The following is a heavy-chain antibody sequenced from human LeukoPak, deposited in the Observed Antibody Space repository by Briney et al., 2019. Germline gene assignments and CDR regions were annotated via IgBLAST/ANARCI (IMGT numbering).Heavy chain of an antibody. CDR3: ARSAGLDY. V-gene: IGHV3-7*01. CDR2: IKQDGSEK. CDR1: GFTFSNYW. Sequence: GGSLRLSCAASGFTFSNYWMNWVRQAPGKGLEWVANIKQDGSEKYYVDSVKGRFTISRDNAKNSLYLQMNSLRAEDTAVYYCARSAGLDYWGQGTLVTVSS. J-gene: IGHJ4*02.